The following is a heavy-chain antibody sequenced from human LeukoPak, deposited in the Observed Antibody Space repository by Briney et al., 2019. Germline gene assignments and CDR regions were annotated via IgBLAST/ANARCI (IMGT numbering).Heavy chain of an antibody. D-gene: IGHD2-2*01. J-gene: IGHJ4*02. CDR2: INHSGST. CDR3: ARGGARYCSSTSCPSLDY. Sequence: SETLSLTCAVYGGSFSGYYWSWIRQPPGKGLEWIGEINHSGSTNYNPSLKSRVTISVDTPKNQFSLKLSSVTAADTAVYYCARGGARYCSSTSCPSLDYWGQGTLVTVSS. V-gene: IGHV4-34*01. CDR1: GGSFSGYY.